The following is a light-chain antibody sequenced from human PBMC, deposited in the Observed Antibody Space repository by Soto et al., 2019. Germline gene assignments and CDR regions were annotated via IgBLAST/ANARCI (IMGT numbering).Light chain of an antibody. V-gene: IGKV3-20*01. CDR2: GAS. CDR3: QQYDTSLWAYT. CDR1: EIVTSSY. J-gene: IGKJ2*01. Sequence: ELVLTQSPVTLSLSPGERATLSCRASEIVTSSYLAWYQQKPGQPPRLLIYGASDRAAGIPDRFSGSGSGTDFTLTISRLEPADFAVYYCQQYDTSLWAYTFGQGTKLETK.